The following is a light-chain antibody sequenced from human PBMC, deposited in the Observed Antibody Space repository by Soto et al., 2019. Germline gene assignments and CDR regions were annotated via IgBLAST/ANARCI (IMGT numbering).Light chain of an antibody. Sequence: EIVLTQSPGTLSLSPGERATLSCRASQTISSTFLAWYRQRPGQAPRLLLYGASTRATGIPVRFRGSGSGTEFTLTISSLQSEDSAVYYCHQYNSWPRGTFGPGTKVEIK. J-gene: IGKJ3*01. V-gene: IGKV3-15*01. CDR1: QTISST. CDR3: HQYNSWPRGT. CDR2: GAS.